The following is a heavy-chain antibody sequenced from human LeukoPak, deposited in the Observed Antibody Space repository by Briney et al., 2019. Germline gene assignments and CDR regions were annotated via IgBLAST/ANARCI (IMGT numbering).Heavy chain of an antibody. V-gene: IGHV3-48*02. CDR1: GFTFSSYS. J-gene: IGHJ4*02. CDR2: IRGSSNTI. D-gene: IGHD1-1*01. Sequence: GGSLRLSCAVSGFTFSSYSVNWVRQAPGKGLEWVSYIRGSSNTIWYADSVKGRFTISIDNAKNSLYLQMNSLRDEDTAVYYCARDYNFAFDYWGKGTLVTVSS. CDR3: ARDYNFAFDY.